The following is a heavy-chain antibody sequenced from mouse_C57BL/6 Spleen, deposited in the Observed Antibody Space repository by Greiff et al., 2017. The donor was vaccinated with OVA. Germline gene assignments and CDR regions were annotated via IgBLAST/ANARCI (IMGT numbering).Heavy chain of an antibody. CDR3: ARNFYFDY. CDR1: GYIFTDYE. J-gene: IGHJ2*01. Sequence: VQLVESGAELVRPGASVTLSCKASGYIFTDYEMHWVKQTPVHGLEWIGAIDPETGGTAYNQKFKGKAILTVDTSSSTAYMQLSSLTSEDSAVYYCARNFYFDYWGQGTTLTVSS. CDR2: IDPETGGT. V-gene: IGHV1-15*01.